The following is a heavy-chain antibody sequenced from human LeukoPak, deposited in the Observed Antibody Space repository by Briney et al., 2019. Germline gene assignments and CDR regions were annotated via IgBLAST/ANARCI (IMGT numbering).Heavy chain of an antibody. CDR2: IWYDGSNK. D-gene: IGHD3-9*01. CDR3: ARDPSILTGYSAYYFDY. CDR1: GFTLSSYG. V-gene: IGHV3-33*01. J-gene: IGHJ4*02. Sequence: GGSLRLSCAASGFTLSSYGMPWVRQAPGKGLEWVAVIWYDGSNKYYADSVKGRFTISRDNSKNTLYLQMNSLRAEDTAVYYCARDPSILTGYSAYYFDYWGQGTLVTVSS.